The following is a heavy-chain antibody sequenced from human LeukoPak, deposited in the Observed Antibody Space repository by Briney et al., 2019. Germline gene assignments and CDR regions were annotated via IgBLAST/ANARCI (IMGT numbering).Heavy chain of an antibody. CDR2: ISSSGGTI. J-gene: IGHJ3*02. CDR1: GFTFSDYY. Sequence: AGGSLRLSCAASGFTFSDYYMSWIRQAPGKGLEWVSYISSSGGTIYYADSVKGRFTISRDSAKNTLSLQMNSLRAEDTAVYYCVRDIKEPQRGGWQWLVDRLESTRTTAFDIWGQGTMVTVSS. V-gene: IGHV3-11*04. D-gene: IGHD6-19*01. CDR3: VRDIKEPQRGGWQWLVDRLESTRTTAFDI.